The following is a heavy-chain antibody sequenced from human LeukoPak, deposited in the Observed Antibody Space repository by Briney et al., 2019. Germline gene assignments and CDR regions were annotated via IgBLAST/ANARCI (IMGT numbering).Heavy chain of an antibody. CDR2: INHSGST. Sequence: TSETLSPTCTVSGYSISSGYYRGWIRQPPGKGLEWIGSINHSGSTNYNPSLKSRVTISVDTSKNQFSLKLSSVTAADTAVYYCARWKGEIVGRVAFDYWGQGTLVTVSS. CDR1: GYSISSGYY. D-gene: IGHD3-22*01. J-gene: IGHJ4*02. CDR3: ARWKGEIVGRVAFDY. V-gene: IGHV4-38-2*02.